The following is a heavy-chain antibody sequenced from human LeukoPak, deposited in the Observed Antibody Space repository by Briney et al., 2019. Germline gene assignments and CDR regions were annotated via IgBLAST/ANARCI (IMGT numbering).Heavy chain of an antibody. CDR3: ARGSLVPAAPGIKPFDY. V-gene: IGHV3-7*01. J-gene: IGHJ4*02. D-gene: IGHD2-2*01. Sequence: GGSLRLSCAASGFTFSSYWMSWVRQAPGKGLEWVANIKRDGSEKYYVDSVKGRFIISRDNAKNSLYLQMNSLRAEDTAVYYCARGSLVPAAPGIKPFDYWGQGTLVTVSS. CDR2: IKRDGSEK. CDR1: GFTFSSYW.